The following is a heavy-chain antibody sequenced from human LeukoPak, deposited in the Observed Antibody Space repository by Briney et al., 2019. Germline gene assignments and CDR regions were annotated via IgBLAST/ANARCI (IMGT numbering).Heavy chain of an antibody. CDR2: INHSGST. D-gene: IGHD2-15*01. Sequence: SETLSLTCAVYGGSFSGYYWSWIRQPPGKGLEWIGEINHSGSTNYNPSLKSRVTISVDTSKNQFSLKLSSVTAADTAVYYCARVPVVAATRIPYYIDYWGQGTLVTVSS. V-gene: IGHV4-34*09. CDR3: ARVPVVAATRIPYYIDY. J-gene: IGHJ4*02. CDR1: GGSFSGYY.